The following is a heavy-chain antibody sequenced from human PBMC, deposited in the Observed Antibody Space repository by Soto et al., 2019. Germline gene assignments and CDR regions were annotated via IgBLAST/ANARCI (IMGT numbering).Heavy chain of an antibody. Sequence: ASVKVSCKASGYTFTSYAMHWVRQAPGQRLEWMGWINAGNGNTKYSQKFQGRVTMTTDTSTSTAYMELRSLRSDDTAVYYCARDPHKDTVITSYGMDVWGQGTTVTVSS. D-gene: IGHD4-4*01. V-gene: IGHV1-3*01. J-gene: IGHJ6*02. CDR2: INAGNGNT. CDR1: GYTFTSYA. CDR3: ARDPHKDTVITSYGMDV.